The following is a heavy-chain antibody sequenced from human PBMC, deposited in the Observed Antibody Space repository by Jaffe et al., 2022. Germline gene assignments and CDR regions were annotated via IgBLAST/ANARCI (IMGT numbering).Heavy chain of an antibody. V-gene: IGHV3-23*01. CDR1: GFTFSNYA. CDR3: VRDPNYFDFWSHQGNWLDP. CDR2: ITGSGATT. Sequence: EVQLLESGGGLVQPGGSLRLSCAASGFTFSNYAMSWVRQAPGKGLEWVSHITGSGATTYYADSVEGRFTISRDNFENTLYLQMNSLRAEDTAVYYCVRDPNYFDFWSHQGNWLDPWGQGTLVTVSS. D-gene: IGHD3-3*01. J-gene: IGHJ5*02.